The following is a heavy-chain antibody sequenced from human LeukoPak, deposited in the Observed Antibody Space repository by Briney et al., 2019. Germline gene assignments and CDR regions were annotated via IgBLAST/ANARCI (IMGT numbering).Heavy chain of an antibody. CDR2: INPNSGGT. D-gene: IGHD7-27*01. Sequence: ASVKVSCKASGYTFTGYYMHWVRQAPGQGLERMGWINPNSGGTNYAQKFQGRVTMTRDTSISTAYMELSRLRSDDTAVYYCASLTGQYYYYYGMDVWGQGTTVTVSS. V-gene: IGHV1-2*02. CDR3: ASLTGQYYYYYGMDV. CDR1: GYTFTGYY. J-gene: IGHJ6*02.